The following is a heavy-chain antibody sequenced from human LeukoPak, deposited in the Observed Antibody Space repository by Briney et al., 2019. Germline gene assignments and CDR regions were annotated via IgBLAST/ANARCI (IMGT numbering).Heavy chain of an antibody. J-gene: IGHJ5*02. CDR2: ISWNSGSI. CDR3: AKGPPYYYDSSGYEGNWFDP. CDR1: GFTFDDYA. Sequence: GGSLRLSCAASGFTFDDYAMHWVRQAPGKGLEWVSGISWNSGSIGYADSVKGRFTISRDNAKNPLYLQMNSLRAEDTALYYCAKGPPYYYDSSGYEGNWFDPWGQGTLVTVSS. D-gene: IGHD3-22*01. V-gene: IGHV3-9*01.